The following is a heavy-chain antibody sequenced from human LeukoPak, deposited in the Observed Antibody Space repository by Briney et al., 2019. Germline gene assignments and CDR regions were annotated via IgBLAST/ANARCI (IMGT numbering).Heavy chain of an antibody. V-gene: IGHV3-30*18. CDR2: ISYDGSNK. CDR1: GFTFSNAW. Sequence: GGSLRLSCAASGFTFSNAWMSWVRQAPGKGLEWVAVISYDGSNKYYADSVKGRFTISRDNSKNTLYLQMNSLRAEDTAVYYCAKNYGDRDVFDIWGQGTMVTVSS. CDR3: AKNYGDRDVFDI. J-gene: IGHJ3*02. D-gene: IGHD4-17*01.